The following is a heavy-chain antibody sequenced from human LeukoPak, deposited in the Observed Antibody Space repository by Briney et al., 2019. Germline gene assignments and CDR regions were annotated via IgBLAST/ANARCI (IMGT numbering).Heavy chain of an antibody. V-gene: IGHV3-33*06. Sequence: GRSLRLSCAASGFTFSSFGMHWVRQAPGKGLEWVAVIWYDGSNKYYADSVKGRFTISRDNFKNTLYLQVNSLRAEDTAVYYCAKDGVPDHGSYGPREYYFDYWGQGTLVTVSS. D-gene: IGHD5-18*01. CDR3: AKDGVPDHGSYGPREYYFDY. J-gene: IGHJ4*02. CDR1: GFTFSSFG. CDR2: IWYDGSNK.